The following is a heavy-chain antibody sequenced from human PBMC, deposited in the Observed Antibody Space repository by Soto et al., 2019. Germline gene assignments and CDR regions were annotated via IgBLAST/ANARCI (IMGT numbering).Heavy chain of an antibody. CDR3: NINNTMDV. J-gene: IGHJ6*02. D-gene: IGHD1-1*01. CDR1: GFTCNNAW. Sequence: EVQLVESGGDLVNPGGSLRLSCTASGFTCNNAWMNWVRQAPGKGLELVGRIKSKANGGTTDYAAPVKGSFTISRDDSTNTLYLQMESLKTEHTAVYYCNINNTMDVWGQGTTVTVSS. V-gene: IGHV3-15*07. CDR2: IKSKANGGTT.